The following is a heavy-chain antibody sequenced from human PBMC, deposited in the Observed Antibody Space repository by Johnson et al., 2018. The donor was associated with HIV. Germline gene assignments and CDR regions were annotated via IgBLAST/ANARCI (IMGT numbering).Heavy chain of an antibody. D-gene: IGHD6-19*01. CDR3: AREGIAVGRGRGAFDI. V-gene: IGHV3-43D*03. Sequence: VQLVESGGVMVEPGGSLRLSCVVSGFTFDDYAMHWVRQVPGKGLEWVSLISWDGGNTYYADSVKGRFIISRDNSKESLYLQMNSLRAEDTALYFCAREGIAVGRGRGAFDIWGQGTMVTVSS. J-gene: IGHJ3*02. CDR2: ISWDGGNT. CDR1: GFTFDDYA.